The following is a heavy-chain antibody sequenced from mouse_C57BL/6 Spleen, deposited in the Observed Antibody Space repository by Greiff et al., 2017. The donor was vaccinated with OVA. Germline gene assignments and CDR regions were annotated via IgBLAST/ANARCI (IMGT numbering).Heavy chain of an antibody. CDR2: IDPETGGT. Sequence: QVQLKQSGAELVRPGASVTLSCKASGYTFTDYEMHWVKQTPVHGLEWIGAIDPETGGTAYNQKFKGKAILTADKSSSTAYMELRSLTSEDSAVYYCTRGIVTSYYAMDYWGQGTSVTVSS. D-gene: IGHD2-5*01. CDR1: GYTFTDYE. V-gene: IGHV1-15*01. CDR3: TRGIVTSYYAMDY. J-gene: IGHJ4*01.